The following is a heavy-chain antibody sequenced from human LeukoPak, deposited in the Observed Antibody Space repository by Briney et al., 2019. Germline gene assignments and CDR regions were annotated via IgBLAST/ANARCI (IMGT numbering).Heavy chain of an antibody. J-gene: IGHJ3*02. CDR1: GGSISSGGYY. Sequence: SETLSLTCTVSGGSISSGGYYWSWIRQHPGKGLEWIGYIYYSGSTYYNPSLKSRVTISVDTSKNQFSLKLSSVTAADTAVYYCAAITVATIRDDAFDIWGQGTMVTVSS. V-gene: IGHV4-31*03. CDR2: IYYSGST. CDR3: AAITVATIRDDAFDI. D-gene: IGHD5-12*01.